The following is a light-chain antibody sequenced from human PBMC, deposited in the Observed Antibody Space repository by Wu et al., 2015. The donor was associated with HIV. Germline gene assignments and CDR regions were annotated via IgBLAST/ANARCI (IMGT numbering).Light chain of an antibody. Sequence: EIVLTQSPGTLSLSAGERATLSCRASQSVSSNYLAWYQQKPGQAPRLLIYDASNRATGIPDRFSGSGSGTDFTLTISRLEPEDFAVYYCQQYGSSLFTFGPGTKVDIK. J-gene: IGKJ3*01. CDR3: QQYGSSLFT. V-gene: IGKV3-20*01. CDR2: DAS. CDR1: QSVSSNY.